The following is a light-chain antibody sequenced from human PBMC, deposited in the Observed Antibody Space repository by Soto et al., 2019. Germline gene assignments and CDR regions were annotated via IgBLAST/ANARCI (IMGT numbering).Light chain of an antibody. CDR3: HQYDDWPPGYT. V-gene: IGKV3-15*01. Sequence: EIVMTQSPATLSVSPGDRATLSCRASQSINNNLAWYQQKPGQAPRLLIHGASTRATGIPARFSDSGSGAEFTLTISSLQSEDFAVYYCHQYDDWPPGYTFGQGTKLEI. CDR1: QSINNN. CDR2: GAS. J-gene: IGKJ2*01.